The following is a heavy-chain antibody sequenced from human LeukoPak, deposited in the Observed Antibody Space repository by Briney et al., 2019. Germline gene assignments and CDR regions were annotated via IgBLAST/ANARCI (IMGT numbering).Heavy chain of an antibody. D-gene: IGHD3-10*01. J-gene: IGHJ4*02. Sequence: PSETLSLTCAVYGGSFSGYYWSWIRQPPGKGLEWIGEINHSGSTNYNPSLKSRVTISVDTSKNQFSLKLSSVTAADTAVYYCALKLLWFEGNRDYWGQGTLVTVSS. V-gene: IGHV4-34*01. CDR2: INHSGST. CDR1: GGSFSGYY. CDR3: ALKLLWFEGNRDY.